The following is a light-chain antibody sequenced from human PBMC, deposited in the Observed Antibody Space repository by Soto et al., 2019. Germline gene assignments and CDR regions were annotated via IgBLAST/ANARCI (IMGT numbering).Light chain of an antibody. V-gene: IGKV3-20*01. Sequence: IVLTQSPDTLSLSPGERATLSCRASQSINNNYLAWYQQKPGQAPRLLIHGASSRATGIPDRFSGSGSGTDFTLTISRREPEDFAVYYCQQYENSPRNTFGQGTNLEIK. CDR3: QQYENSPRNT. CDR1: QSINNNY. J-gene: IGKJ2*01. CDR2: GAS.